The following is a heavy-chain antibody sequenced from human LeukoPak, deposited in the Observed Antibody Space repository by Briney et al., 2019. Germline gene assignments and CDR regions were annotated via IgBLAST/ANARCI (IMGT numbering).Heavy chain of an antibody. CDR3: ARGYDIDV. V-gene: IGHV4-59*01. CDR1: GGSISNYY. Sequence: SETLSLTCTVSGGSISNYYWSWIRQPPGKALEWIGYIYYTGSTKYNPSLKSRATISLDTSKNQFSLKLTSVAAADTALFFCARGYDIDVWGQGTTVTVSS. CDR2: IYYTGST. J-gene: IGHJ6*02.